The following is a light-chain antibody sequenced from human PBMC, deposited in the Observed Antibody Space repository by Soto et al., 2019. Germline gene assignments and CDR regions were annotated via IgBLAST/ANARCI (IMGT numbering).Light chain of an antibody. J-gene: IGKJ1*01. CDR2: GAS. V-gene: IGKV1-27*01. Sequence: EIQMTQSPSSLSASVGDRVTITCRASQGISNDLAWYQQKPGKVPKLLIYGASTLQSGVPSRLSGSGSGTDFTLIINSLQPEDVATYYCQKYDSDPWTFGQGTKVEIK. CDR3: QKYDSDPWT. CDR1: QGISND.